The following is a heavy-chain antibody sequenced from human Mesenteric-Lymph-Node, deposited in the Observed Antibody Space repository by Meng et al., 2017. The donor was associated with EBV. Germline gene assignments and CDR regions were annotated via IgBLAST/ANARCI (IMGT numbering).Heavy chain of an antibody. CDR2: INHSGST. V-gene: IGHV4-34*01. D-gene: IGHD4-11*01. CDR3: ARGRIDDYTKFFDY. CDR1: GESPSGYY. J-gene: IGHJ4*02. Sequence: GPLHTGGAGTFKPFGTLSPTCACFGESPSGYYWSWIRQAPGKGLEWIGEINHSGSTNYNPSLESRLTISVDTSRNHFSLKLTSVTAADTAVYYCARGRIDDYTKFFDYWGQGTLVTVSS.